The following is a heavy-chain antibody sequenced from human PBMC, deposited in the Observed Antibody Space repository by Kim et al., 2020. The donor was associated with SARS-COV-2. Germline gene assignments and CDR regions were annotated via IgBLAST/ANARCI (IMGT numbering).Heavy chain of an antibody. V-gene: IGHV1-3*01. CDR2: INAGNGNT. D-gene: IGHD6-13*01. CDR1: GYTFTSYA. CDR3: AKAHSSSWYYFDY. J-gene: IGHJ4*02. Sequence: ASVKVSCKASGYTFTSYAMHWVRQAPGQRLDWMGWINAGNGNTKYSQKFQGRVTITRDTSASTAYMELSSLRSEDTAVYYCAKAHSSSWYYFDYWGQGTLVTVSS.